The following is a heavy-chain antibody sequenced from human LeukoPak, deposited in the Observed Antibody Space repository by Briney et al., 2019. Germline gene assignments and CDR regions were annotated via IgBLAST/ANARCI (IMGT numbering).Heavy chain of an antibody. CDR1: GYTFSSYG. D-gene: IGHD2-2*01. J-gene: IGHJ3*02. V-gene: IGHV3-21*01. CDR2: ISSRSSYI. CDR3: ATDGDYCSSTSCYAFDI. Sequence: GGSLRLSCAASGYTFSSYGMNWVRQAPGKGREWVSSISSRSSYIYYADSVKGRFTISRDNAKNSLYLQMNSLRAEDTAVYYCATDGDYCSSTSCYAFDIWGQGTMVTVSS.